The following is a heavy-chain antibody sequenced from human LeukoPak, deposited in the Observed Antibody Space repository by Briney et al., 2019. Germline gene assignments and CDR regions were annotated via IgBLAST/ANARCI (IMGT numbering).Heavy chain of an antibody. CDR3: AKDLDPGIAVALVDY. CDR1: GFTFSSNA. Sequence: GGSLRLCCAASGFTFSSNAMHWVRQAPGKGLEWVAVISYDGSNKYYADSVKGRFTISRDNAKNSLYLQMNSLRAEDTALYYCAKDLDPGIAVALVDYWGQGTLVTVSS. CDR2: ISYDGSNK. V-gene: IGHV3-30*18. J-gene: IGHJ4*02. D-gene: IGHD6-19*01.